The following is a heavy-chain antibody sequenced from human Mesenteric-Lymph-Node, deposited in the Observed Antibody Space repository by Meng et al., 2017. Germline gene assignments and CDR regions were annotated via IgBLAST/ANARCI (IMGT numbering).Heavy chain of an antibody. V-gene: IGHV1-18*01. CDR2: ISTYNGNT. J-gene: IGHJ4*02. CDR3: ARVWNYDILTGYYTHYFDY. CDR1: GYTFTNYG. Sequence: VWLGESGGEVKKPGASVKVSCKASGYTFTNYGITWVRQAPGQGLEWMGWISTYNGNTNYAQKLQGRVTMTTDTSTSTVYMEVRSLRSDDTAVYYCARVWNYDILTGYYTHYFDYWGQGTPVTVSS. D-gene: IGHD3-9*01.